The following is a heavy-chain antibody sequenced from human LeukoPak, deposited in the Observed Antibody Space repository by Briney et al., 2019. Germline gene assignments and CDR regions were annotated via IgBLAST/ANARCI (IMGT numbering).Heavy chain of an antibody. CDR3: ARDVLYYDILTGYYV. J-gene: IGHJ4*02. V-gene: IGHV3-7*01. D-gene: IGHD3-9*01. CDR1: GFTFSSYW. CDR2: IKQYGSEE. Sequence: GGSLRLSCAASGFTFSSYWMSWVRQAPGKGLEWVANIKQYGSEESYVDSVKGRFTISRDNAKNSLYLQMNSLRAEDTAVYYCARDVLYYDILTGYYVWGQGTLVTVSS.